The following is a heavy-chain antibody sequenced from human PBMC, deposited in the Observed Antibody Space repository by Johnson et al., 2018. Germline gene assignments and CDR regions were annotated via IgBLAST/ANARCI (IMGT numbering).Heavy chain of an antibody. Sequence: VQLVESGGGLVQPGGSLRLSCIASGFPFITYSMNWVRQAPGKGLEWVSYMSPDGHAIFYADSVKGRFTISRDNAKNSLYLQMNNLRADDTAVYYCAGDMEPWGQGTLVTVSS. D-gene: IGHD3-10*01. V-gene: IGHV3-48*01. J-gene: IGHJ5*02. CDR2: MSPDGHAI. CDR3: AGDMEP. CDR1: GFPFITYS.